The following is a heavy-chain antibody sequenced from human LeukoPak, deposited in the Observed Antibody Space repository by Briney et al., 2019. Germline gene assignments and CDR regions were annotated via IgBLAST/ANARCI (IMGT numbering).Heavy chain of an antibody. CDR3: AVYSSGWYPDFDY. Sequence: GGSLRLSCAASGFTFSSYEMNWVRQAPGKGLEWVSYISSSGSTIYYADSVKGRFTISRDNAKNSLYLQMNSLRAEDTAVYYCAVYSSGWYPDFDYWGRGTLVTVSS. D-gene: IGHD6-19*01. CDR1: GFTFSSYE. CDR2: ISSSGSTI. V-gene: IGHV3-48*03. J-gene: IGHJ4*02.